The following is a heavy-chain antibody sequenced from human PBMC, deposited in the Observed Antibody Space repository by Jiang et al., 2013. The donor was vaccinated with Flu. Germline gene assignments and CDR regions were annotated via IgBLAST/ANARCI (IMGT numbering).Heavy chain of an antibody. Sequence: GAEVKKPGASVKVSCKASGYTFTSYGISWVRQAPGQGLEWMGWISAYNGNTNYAQKLQGRVTMTTDTVHEQLAYMELRSLRSDDTAVYYCARVGYYDSSGSQSAFDIWGQG. J-gene: IGHJ3*02. CDR1: GYTFTSYG. D-gene: IGHD3-22*01. CDR3: ARVGYYDSSGSQSAFDI. CDR2: ISAYNGNT. V-gene: IGHV1-18*01.